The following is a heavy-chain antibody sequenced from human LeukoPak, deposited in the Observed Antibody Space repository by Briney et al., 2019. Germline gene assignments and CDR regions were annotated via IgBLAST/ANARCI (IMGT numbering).Heavy chain of an antibody. Sequence: GGSLRLSCAAPGFTFSSYAMSWVRQAPGKGLEWVSDISTSGGSTNYADSAKGRFTISRDNSKNTLYIQMNSLRAEDTAVYYCAKALGAVAGTLDYWGQGTLVTVSS. D-gene: IGHD6-19*01. V-gene: IGHV3-23*01. CDR1: GFTFSSYA. CDR2: ISTSGGST. J-gene: IGHJ4*02. CDR3: AKALGAVAGTLDY.